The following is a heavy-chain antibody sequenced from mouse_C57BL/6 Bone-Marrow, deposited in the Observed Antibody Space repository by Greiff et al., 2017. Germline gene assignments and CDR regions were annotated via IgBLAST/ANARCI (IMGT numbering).Heavy chain of an antibody. CDR1: GYTFTSYW. D-gene: IGHD5-1-1*01. CDR2: IDPSVSYT. V-gene: IGHV1-69*01. J-gene: IGHJ2*01. CDR3: ARSRYQYYFDY. Sequence: VKLQQPGAELVMPGASVKLSCKASGYTFTSYWMHWVKQRPGQGLEWIGEIDPSVSYTNYNQKFKGKSTLTVDKSSSTAYMQLSSLTSEDSAVYYCARSRYQYYFDYWGQGTTLTVSS.